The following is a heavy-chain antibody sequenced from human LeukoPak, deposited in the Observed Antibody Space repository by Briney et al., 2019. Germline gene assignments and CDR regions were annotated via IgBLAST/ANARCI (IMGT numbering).Heavy chain of an antibody. V-gene: IGHV3-23*01. J-gene: IGHJ4*02. Sequence: GGSLRLSCVASGITLSRYAMTWVRQAPGKGLEWVSGISDSGDNTYYADSVQGRFTISRDSSKNTLYLQMNSLRAEDTAVYYCANFLYWGQGTLVTVSS. CDR3: ANFLY. CDR1: GITLSRYA. D-gene: IGHD2/OR15-2a*01. CDR2: ISDSGDNT.